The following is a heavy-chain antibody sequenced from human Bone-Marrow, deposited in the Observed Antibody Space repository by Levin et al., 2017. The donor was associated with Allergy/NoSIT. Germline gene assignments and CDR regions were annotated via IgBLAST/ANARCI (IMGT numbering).Heavy chain of an antibody. V-gene: IGHV3-49*03. CDR3: TRVADYYDSSGHTYYFDY. J-gene: IGHJ4*02. CDR1: GFTFGDYA. D-gene: IGHD3-22*01. CDR2: IRSKAYGGTT. Sequence: GESLKISCTASGFTFGDYAMSWFRQAPGKGLEWVGFIRSKAYGGTTEYAASVKGRFTISRDDSKSIAYLQMNSLKTEDTAVYYCTRVADYYDSSGHTYYFDYWGQGTLVTVSS.